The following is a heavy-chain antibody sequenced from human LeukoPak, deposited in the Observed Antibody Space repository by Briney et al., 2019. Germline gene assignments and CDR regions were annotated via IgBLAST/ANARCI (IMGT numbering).Heavy chain of an antibody. V-gene: IGHV3-23*01. CDR2: ISNAGTT. J-gene: IGHJ4*02. CDR3: AKVQNDYDSSTGFYYYFDY. D-gene: IGHD3-22*01. CDR1: GFTVSKYA. Sequence: PGGSLRLSCAASGFTVSKYAMSWVRQAPGKGLEWVSLISNAGTTDYAESADSVRGRFIISRDDSKNTLYLDMNSLRAEDTAKYYCAKVQNDYDSSTGFYYYFDYWGQGTLVTVSS.